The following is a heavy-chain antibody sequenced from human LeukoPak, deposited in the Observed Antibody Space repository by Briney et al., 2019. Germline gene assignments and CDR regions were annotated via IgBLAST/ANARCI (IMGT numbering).Heavy chain of an antibody. CDR3: TALGIAAAGMDY. CDR1: GFTFSGSA. V-gene: IGHV3-73*01. J-gene: IGHJ4*02. Sequence: PGGSLRLSCAASGFTFSGSAIHWVRQASGKGLEWLGRIRSKANSYATAYGASVEGRFTISRDDSKNTAYLQMNSLITEGTAVYFCTALGIAAAGMDYWGQGTLVTVSS. D-gene: IGHD6-13*01. CDR2: IRSKANSYAT.